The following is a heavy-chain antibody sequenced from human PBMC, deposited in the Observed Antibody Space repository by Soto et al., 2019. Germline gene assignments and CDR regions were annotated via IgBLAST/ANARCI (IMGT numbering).Heavy chain of an antibody. D-gene: IGHD3-10*01. J-gene: IGHJ4*02. V-gene: IGHV3-23*01. CDR2: ISGSGGST. CDR1: GFTFSSYA. CDR3: ARLGFGENPNYYFDY. Sequence: EVQLLESGGGLVQPGGSLRLSCAASGFTFSSYAMSWVRQAPGKGLEWVSAISGSGGSTYYADSVKGRFTISRDNSKNTLYLQMNSLRAEDTAVYYCARLGFGENPNYYFDYWDQGTLVTVSS.